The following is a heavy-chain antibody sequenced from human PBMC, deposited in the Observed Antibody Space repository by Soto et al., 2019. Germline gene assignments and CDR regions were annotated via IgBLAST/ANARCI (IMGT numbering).Heavy chain of an antibody. CDR1: GFTFSNYA. CDR2: IRCSGGST. V-gene: IGHV3-23*01. J-gene: IGHJ4*02. CDR3: AKDQGSSWYEIDY. D-gene: IGHD6-13*01. Sequence: GGSLRLSCAASGFTFSNYAVTWVRQAPGKGLEWGSTIRCSGGSTYYADYVKGRFTISRDNSKNTLYQQMNSLRAEDTAVYYCAKDQGSSWYEIDYWGQGT.